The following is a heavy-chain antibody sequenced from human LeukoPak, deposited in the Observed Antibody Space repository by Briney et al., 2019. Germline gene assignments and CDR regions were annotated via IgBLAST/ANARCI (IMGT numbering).Heavy chain of an antibody. CDR1: GLTLSNYW. V-gene: IGHV3-7*03. CDR3: AARSSGNPYF. Sequence: PGGSLRLSCTASGLTLSNYWMIWVRQAPGKGLQWVAKIKQDGSEKYYVDSVKGRFTISRDNAENSLYLQKNSLRVEDTAVYYCAARSSGNPYFWGQGTLVTVSS. D-gene: IGHD1-26*01. J-gene: IGHJ4*02. CDR2: IKQDGSEK.